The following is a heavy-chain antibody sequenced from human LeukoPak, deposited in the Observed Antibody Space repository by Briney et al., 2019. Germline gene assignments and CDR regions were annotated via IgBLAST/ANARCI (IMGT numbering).Heavy chain of an antibody. CDR1: GYTFTGYY. CDR2: INPNSGGT. J-gene: IGHJ4*02. Sequence: GASVKVSCKASGYTFTGYYMHWVRQAPGQGLEWMGWINPNSGGTNYAEKFQGRVTMTRDTSISTAYMELSRLRSDDTAVYYCARSGKFNYCGTGSLGENYWGQGTLVTVSS. CDR3: ARSGKFNYCGTGSLGENY. D-gene: IGHD3-10*01. V-gene: IGHV1-2*02.